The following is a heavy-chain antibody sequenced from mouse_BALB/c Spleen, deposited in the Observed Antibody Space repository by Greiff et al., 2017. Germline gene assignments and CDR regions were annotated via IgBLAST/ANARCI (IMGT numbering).Heavy chain of an antibody. CDR2: ISNGGGST. J-gene: IGHJ2*01. CDR3: ARHAAGTYYFDY. CDR1: GFTFSSYT. V-gene: IGHV5-12-2*01. D-gene: IGHD4-1*01. Sequence: EVKVVESGGGLVQPGGSLKLSCAASGFTFSSYTMSWVRQTPEKRLEWVAYISNGGGSTYYPDTVKGRFTISRDNAKNTLYLQMSSLKSEDTAMYYCARHAAGTYYFDYWGQGTTLTVSS.